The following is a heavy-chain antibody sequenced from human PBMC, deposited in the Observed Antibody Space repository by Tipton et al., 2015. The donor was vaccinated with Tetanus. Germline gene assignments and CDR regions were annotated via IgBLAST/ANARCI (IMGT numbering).Heavy chain of an antibody. CDR3: ARTLPGWYYYYYGMDV. D-gene: IGHD2-15*01. J-gene: IGHJ6*02. V-gene: IGHV3-30*03. CDR1: GFTFSSYG. Sequence: SLRLSCAASGFTFSSYGMHWVRQAPGKGLEWVAVISYDGSNKYYADSVKGRFTISRDNSKNSLYLQMNSLRAEDTAVYYCARTLPGWYYYYYGMDVWGQGTTVTVSS. CDR2: ISYDGSNK.